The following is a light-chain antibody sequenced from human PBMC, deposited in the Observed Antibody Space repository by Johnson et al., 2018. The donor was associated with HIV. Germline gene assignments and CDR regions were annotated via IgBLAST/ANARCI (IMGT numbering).Light chain of an antibody. CDR2: DNN. V-gene: IGLV1-51*01. Sequence: QSVLSQPPSLSAAPGQTVTISCSGSSSNIGNNYVSWYQQLPGTVPKLLIYDNNKRPSGIPDRFSGSKSGTSATLGITGLQTGDEADYYCGTWDSGLGAVYVFGTGTKVTVL. J-gene: IGLJ1*01. CDR3: GTWDSGLGAVYV. CDR1: SSNIGNNY.